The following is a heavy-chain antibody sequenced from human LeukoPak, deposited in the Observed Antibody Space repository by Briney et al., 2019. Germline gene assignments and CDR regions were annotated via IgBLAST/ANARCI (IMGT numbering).Heavy chain of an antibody. D-gene: IGHD6-13*01. V-gene: IGHV4-59*08. CDR2: IYYSGST. Sequence: SETLSLTCTVSGGSISSYYWSWIRQPPGKGLEWIGYIYYSGSTNYNPSLKSRVTISVDTSKNQFSLKLSSVTAADTAVYYCASYIAAAGTFQQWGQGTLVTVSS. CDR1: GGSISSYY. CDR3: ASYIAAAGTFQQ. J-gene: IGHJ1*01.